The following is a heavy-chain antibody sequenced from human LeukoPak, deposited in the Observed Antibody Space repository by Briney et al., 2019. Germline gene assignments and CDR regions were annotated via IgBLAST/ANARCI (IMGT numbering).Heavy chain of an antibody. J-gene: IGHJ4*02. V-gene: IGHV3-23*01. CDR3: AKDPRVGSRVATPCH. CDR2: ISGSGGST. Sequence: GGSLRLSCAASGFTFSSYAMSWVRQAPGKGLEWVLAISGSGGSTYYADSVKGRFTVSRDNSKSTLFLQMNSLRAEDTAVYYCAKDPRVGSRVATPCHWGQGTLVTVSS. CDR1: GFTFSSYA. D-gene: IGHD5-24*01.